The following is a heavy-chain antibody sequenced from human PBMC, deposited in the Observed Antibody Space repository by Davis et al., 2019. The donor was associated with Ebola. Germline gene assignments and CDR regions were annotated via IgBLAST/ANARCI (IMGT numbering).Heavy chain of an antibody. V-gene: IGHV4-30-4*01. J-gene: IGHJ5*02. CDR2: IYKSGKT. D-gene: IGHD3-16*01. CDR3: AGSGGHNWFDP. Sequence: MPSETLSLTCTVSGGSISSGDYYWSWIRQAPGKGLEWIGYIYKSGKTYFNPSLESRVTMSVDTSKNQFSLKLSSVTAADTAVYYCAGSGGHNWFDPWGQGTLVTVSS. CDR1: GGSISSGDYY.